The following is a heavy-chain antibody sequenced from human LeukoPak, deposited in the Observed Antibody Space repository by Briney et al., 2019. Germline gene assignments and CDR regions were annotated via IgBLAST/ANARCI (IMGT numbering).Heavy chain of an antibody. J-gene: IGHJ5*02. V-gene: IGHV3-15*07. CDR1: GFTFSNAW. Sequence: GGSLRLSCATSGFTFSNAWMNWVRKAPGKGLEWVGRIRSNSDGGTIDYAAPVKGRFTLSRDDSKTTLYLQMNSLRTEDTAVYYCATDFYDSTWGQGTLVTVSS. D-gene: IGHD3-22*01. CDR3: ATDFYDST. CDR2: IRSNSDGGTI.